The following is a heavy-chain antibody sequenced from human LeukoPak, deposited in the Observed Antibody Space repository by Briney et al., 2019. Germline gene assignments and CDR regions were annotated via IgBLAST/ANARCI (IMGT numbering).Heavy chain of an antibody. D-gene: IGHD6-6*01. CDR2: ISPTGSTT. Sequence: PGGSLRLSCTASGFSFSGHWTHWARQLPGKGLVWVSRISPTGSTTSYADSVKGRFTVSRDNAKNTLYLQVNNLRAEDTAVHYCARGPNSNWSGLDFWGQGTLLTVSS. J-gene: IGHJ4*02. V-gene: IGHV3-74*01. CDR3: ARGPNSNWSGLDF. CDR1: GFSFSGHW.